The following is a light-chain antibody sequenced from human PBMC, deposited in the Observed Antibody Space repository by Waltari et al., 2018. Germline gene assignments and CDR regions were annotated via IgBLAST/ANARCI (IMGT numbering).Light chain of an antibody. J-gene: IGKJ1*01. Sequence: EVVLTQSPATLSLSPGERATLSCRASQSVSVYLAWYQQKPGQAPRLLIYDASERATGVPARFSGSGFGTDFTLTISSLEPEDFAVYYCQQRTDRPPVTFGQGTRVEMK. V-gene: IGKV3-11*01. CDR2: DAS. CDR3: QQRTDRPPVT. CDR1: QSVSVY.